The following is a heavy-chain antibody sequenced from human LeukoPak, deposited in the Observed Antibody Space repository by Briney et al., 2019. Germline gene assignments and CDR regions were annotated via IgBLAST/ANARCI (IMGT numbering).Heavy chain of an antibody. CDR2: FDPEVGDK. D-gene: IGHD6-13*01. V-gene: IGHV1-24*01. CDR1: GHALSDLS. CDR3: ATDSDPWGPAAGTIDY. Sequence: ASVKVSCKISGHALSDLSIYWVRQAPGRGPEWMGGFDPEVGDKMHAQKFQGRVTMTEDTSTDTAYMELNSLRSEDTAVYYCATDSDPWGPAAGTIDYWGQGTLVTVSS. J-gene: IGHJ4*02.